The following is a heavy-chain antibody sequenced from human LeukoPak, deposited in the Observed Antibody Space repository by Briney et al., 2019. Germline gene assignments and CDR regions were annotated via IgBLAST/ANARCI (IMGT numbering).Heavy chain of an antibody. D-gene: IGHD6-13*01. CDR1: GFTFSSYA. Sequence: GGSLRLSCAASGFTFSSYAMHWVRQAPGKGLEWVAVISYDGSNKYYADSVKGRFTISRDNSKNTLYLQMNSLRAEDTAVYYCARGGNMAAAGPTPFDYWGQGTLVTVSS. CDR3: ARGGNMAAAGPTPFDY. CDR2: ISYDGSNK. J-gene: IGHJ4*02. V-gene: IGHV3-30-3*01.